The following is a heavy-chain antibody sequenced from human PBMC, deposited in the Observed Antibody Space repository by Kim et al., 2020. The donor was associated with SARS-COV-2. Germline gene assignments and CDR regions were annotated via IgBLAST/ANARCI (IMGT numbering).Heavy chain of an antibody. CDR2: IYYSGNT. CDR1: GGSISTYY. V-gene: IGHV4-59*01. Sequence: SETLSLTCTVSGGSISTYYWTWIRQPPGKGLEWIGYIYYSGNTNYNPSLKSRVTMSVDTSKNQFSLKLSSVTAADTAVYYCAREKDGASLVRGGDEYYFDYRGQGTLVTVSS. CDR3: AREKDGASLVRGGDEYYFDY. J-gene: IGHJ4*02. D-gene: IGHD3-10*01.